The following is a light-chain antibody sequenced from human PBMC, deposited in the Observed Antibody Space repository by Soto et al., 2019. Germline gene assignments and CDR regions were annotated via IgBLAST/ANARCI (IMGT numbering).Light chain of an antibody. Sequence: QSVLTQPPSVSGAPGQRVTISCTGGSSNIGAGYEVQWYQQLPGRAPKLLIYGNNNRPSGVPERFSGSNSGTSASLAISGLQAEDESDYYCQSFDSSLSAYVFGTGTKLTVL. CDR3: QSFDSSLSAYV. V-gene: IGLV1-40*01. CDR1: SSNIGAGYE. J-gene: IGLJ1*01. CDR2: GNN.